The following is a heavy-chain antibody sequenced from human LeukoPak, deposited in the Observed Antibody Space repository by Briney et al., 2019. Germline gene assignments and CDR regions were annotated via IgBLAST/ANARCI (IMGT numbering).Heavy chain of an antibody. Sequence: GGSLRLSCAASGFTFSSNAVGWVRQAPGKGLEWVSAISGSGDNTYYADSVKGRFTISRDNSKNMLYLQMNSLGADDTATYYCAKEPIYGSNPAEYWGQGTLVTVSS. CDR1: GFTFSSNA. D-gene: IGHD4-23*01. J-gene: IGHJ4*02. CDR3: AKEPIYGSNPAEY. CDR2: ISGSGDNT. V-gene: IGHV3-23*01.